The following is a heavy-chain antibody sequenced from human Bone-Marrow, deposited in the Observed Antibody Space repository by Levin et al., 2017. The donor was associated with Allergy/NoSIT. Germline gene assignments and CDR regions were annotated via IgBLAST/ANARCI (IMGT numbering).Heavy chain of an antibody. Sequence: GGSLRLSYKASGDNSGNYWIGWVRQMPGKGLEWMGIIYLGDSETRYGPSFQGQVTISADKSINTAYLQWSSLKVSDSAMYYCARQVFGVELYGMDVWGQGTTVTVSS. D-gene: IGHD3-3*01. CDR3: ARQVFGVELYGMDV. V-gene: IGHV5-51*01. J-gene: IGHJ6*02. CDR2: IYLGDSET. CDR1: GDNSGNYW.